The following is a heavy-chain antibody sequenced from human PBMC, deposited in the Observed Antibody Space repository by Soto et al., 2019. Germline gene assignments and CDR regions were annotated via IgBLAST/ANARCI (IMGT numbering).Heavy chain of an antibody. V-gene: IGHV1-18*01. CDR2: ISGHNGGT. Sequence: QPQLVQSGVEVKKPGASVRVTCKASGYPFINYGINWVRQAPGQGLEWMGWISGHNGGTNYGPKCRERTTLAPDTSSKTAYYELRSLRTDDTAVDYCAKDGGHGARMRMCGMDVWGQGNTVTVSS. CDR3: AKDGGHGARMRMCGMDV. CDR1: GYPFINYG. J-gene: IGHJ6*02. D-gene: IGHD2-15*01.